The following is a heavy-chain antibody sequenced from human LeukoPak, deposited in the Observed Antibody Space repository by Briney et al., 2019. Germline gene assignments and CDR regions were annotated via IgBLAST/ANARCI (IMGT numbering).Heavy chain of an antibody. Sequence: GGSLRLSCAASGFTFSSYSMTWVRQAPGKGLEWVSSISSSSSYIYYADSVKGRFTISRDNAKNSLYLQMNSLRAEDTAVYYCARGRYCSSTSCYYWYYWGQGTLVTVSS. V-gene: IGHV3-21*01. CDR2: ISSSSSYI. CDR1: GFTFSSYS. J-gene: IGHJ4*02. D-gene: IGHD2-2*01. CDR3: ARGRYCSSTSCYYWYY.